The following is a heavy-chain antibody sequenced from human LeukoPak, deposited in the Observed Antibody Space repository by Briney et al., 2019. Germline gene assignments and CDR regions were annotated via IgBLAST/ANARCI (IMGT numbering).Heavy chain of an antibody. CDR2: INPNSGGT. Sequence: ASVKVSCKASGYTFTGYYMHWVRQAPGQGLEWMGWINPNSGGTNYAQKFQGRVTMTRDTSISTAYMELSRLRSDDTALYYCAKARSYYYDSSGYYWINDAFDIWGQGTMVTVSS. CDR3: AKARSYYYDSSGYYWINDAFDI. CDR1: GYTFTGYY. J-gene: IGHJ3*02. V-gene: IGHV1-2*02. D-gene: IGHD3-22*01.